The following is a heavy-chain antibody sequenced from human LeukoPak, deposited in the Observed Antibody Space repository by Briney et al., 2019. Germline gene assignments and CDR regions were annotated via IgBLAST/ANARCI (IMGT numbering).Heavy chain of an antibody. CDR3: ASKHPIQLWAHDAFDI. CDR1: GGTFSSYA. J-gene: IGHJ3*02. Sequence: SVKVSCKASGGTFSSYAISWVRQAPGQGLEWMGGIIPIFGTANYAQKFQGRVTITADESTSTAYMELSSLRSEDTAVYYCASKHPIQLWAHDAFDIWGQGTMVTVSS. V-gene: IGHV1-69*13. CDR2: IIPIFGTA. D-gene: IGHD5-18*01.